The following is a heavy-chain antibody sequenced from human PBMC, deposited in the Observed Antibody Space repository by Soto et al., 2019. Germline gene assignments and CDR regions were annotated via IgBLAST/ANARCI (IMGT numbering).Heavy chain of an antibody. CDR1: GFTFSSYA. CDR2: ISGSGGST. D-gene: IGHD4-17*01. CDR3: SSDYGGNSEGYYYYGMDV. J-gene: IGHJ6*02. V-gene: IGHV3-23*01. Sequence: GGSLRLSCAASGFTFSSYAMSWVRQAPGKGLEWVSAISGSGGSTYYADSVKGRFTISRDNSKNTLYLQMNSLRAEDTAVYYCSSDYGGNSEGYYYYGMDVWGQGTTVTVS.